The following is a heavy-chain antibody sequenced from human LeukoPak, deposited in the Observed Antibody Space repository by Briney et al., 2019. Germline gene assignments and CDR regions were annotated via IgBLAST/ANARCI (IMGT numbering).Heavy chain of an antibody. CDR3: ARILRYFDWLSAVDY. J-gene: IGHJ4*02. CDR1: GYTFTSYD. D-gene: IGHD3-9*01. V-gene: IGHV1-8*01. Sequence: ASVKVSCKASGYTFTSYDINWVRQATGQGLEWMGWMNPNSGNTGYAQKFQGRVTMTRNTSISTAYMELSSLRSDDTAVYYCARILRYFDWLSAVDYWGQGTLVTVSP. CDR2: MNPNSGNT.